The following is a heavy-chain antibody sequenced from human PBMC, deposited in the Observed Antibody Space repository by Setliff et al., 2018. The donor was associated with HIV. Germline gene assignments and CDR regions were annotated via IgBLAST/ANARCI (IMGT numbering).Heavy chain of an antibody. D-gene: IGHD4-4*01. V-gene: IGHV3-73*01. Sequence: GESLKISCAASGFTFSGAEIHWVRQAAGKGLEWVGRMRDRANNYATSYAASVVGRFIVSRDDSKNTAYLQMNSLKTEDTAVYYCSRHDYSEGYYYYLDVWGKGTAVTVSS. CDR1: GFTFSGAE. CDR3: SRHDYSEGYYYYLDV. J-gene: IGHJ6*03. CDR2: MRDRANNYAT.